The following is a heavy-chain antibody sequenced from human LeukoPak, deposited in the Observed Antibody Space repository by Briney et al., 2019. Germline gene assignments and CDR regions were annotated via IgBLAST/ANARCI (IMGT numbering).Heavy chain of an antibody. CDR1: GGSFSGYY. V-gene: IGHV4-34*01. D-gene: IGHD5-18*01. CDR3: ARVARVDTAIGPFDY. J-gene: IGHJ4*02. CDR2: INHTGST. Sequence: SETLSLTCAVYGGSFSGYYWSWIRQPPGKGLEWIGEINHTGSTNYTPSLKSRVTISLDTSKNQISLKLCSVTAADTAVYYCARVARVDTAIGPFDYWGQGTVVTVSS.